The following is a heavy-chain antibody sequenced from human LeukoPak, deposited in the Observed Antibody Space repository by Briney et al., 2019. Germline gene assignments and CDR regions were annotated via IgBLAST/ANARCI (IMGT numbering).Heavy chain of an antibody. V-gene: IGHV1-69*13. D-gene: IGHD3-9*01. Sequence: GASVKVSCKASGGTFSSYAISWVRQAPGQGLEWMGGIIPIFGTANYAQKFQGRVTITADESTSTAYMELSRLRSDDTAVYYCARDLTGYFDYWGQGTLVTVSS. J-gene: IGHJ4*02. CDR2: IIPIFGTA. CDR1: GGTFSSYA. CDR3: ARDLTGYFDY.